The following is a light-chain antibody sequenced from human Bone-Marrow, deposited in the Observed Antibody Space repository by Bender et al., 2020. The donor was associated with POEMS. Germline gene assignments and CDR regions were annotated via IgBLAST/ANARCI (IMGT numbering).Light chain of an antibody. CDR1: SSDVGSYDL. CDR2: EVR. CDR3: SSYAGGNTLV. V-gene: IGLV2-23*02. Sequence: QSALTQPASVSGSPGQSITISCAGTSSDVGSYDLVSWYQQHPDKAPKLIIYEVRKRPSGISNRFSASKSGDTASLTISGLQSDDEADYYCSSYAGGNTLVFGGGTKLTVL. J-gene: IGLJ3*02.